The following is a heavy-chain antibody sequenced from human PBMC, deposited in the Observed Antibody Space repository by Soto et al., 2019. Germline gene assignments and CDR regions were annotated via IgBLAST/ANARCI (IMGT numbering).Heavy chain of an antibody. CDR3: AKARYSYSDYDS. CDR1: GFTFSSYD. D-gene: IGHD2-15*01. Sequence: LRLSCAASGFTFSSYDMTWVRQAPGKGLEWVSVLSGSGDSTYYADSVKGRFTISRDNSKNTLYLQMSSLRAEDTAVYYCAKARYSYSDYDSWGQGTLVTVSS. J-gene: IGHJ4*02. CDR2: LSGSGDST. V-gene: IGHV3-23*01.